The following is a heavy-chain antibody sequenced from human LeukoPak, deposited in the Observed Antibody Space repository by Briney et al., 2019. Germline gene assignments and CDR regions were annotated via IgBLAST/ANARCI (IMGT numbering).Heavy chain of an antibody. V-gene: IGHV3-74*01. J-gene: IGHJ3*01. Sequence: GGSLRLSCAASGFTFSNSWVHWVRQAPGKGLVWVSLINADGSTTTYADSVKGRFTISRDNARNTVSLQMNSLTIEDTAVYYCVVVVGPPDSDAFDVWGQGTMITVSS. D-gene: IGHD1-14*01. CDR3: VVVVGPPDSDAFDV. CDR2: INADGSTT. CDR1: GFTFSNSW.